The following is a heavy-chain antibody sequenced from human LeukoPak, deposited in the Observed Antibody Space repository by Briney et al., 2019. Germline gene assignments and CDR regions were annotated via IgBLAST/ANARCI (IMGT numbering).Heavy chain of an antibody. CDR2: IYYSGST. Sequence: SETLSLTCTVSGGSISSYYWSWIRQPPGKGLDCIGYIYYSGSTNYNPSLKSRVTISVDTSKNQFSLKLSSVTAADTAVYYCAREKLGFDYWGQGTLVTVSS. J-gene: IGHJ4*02. CDR3: AREKLGFDY. V-gene: IGHV4-59*01. D-gene: IGHD7-27*01. CDR1: GGSISSYY.